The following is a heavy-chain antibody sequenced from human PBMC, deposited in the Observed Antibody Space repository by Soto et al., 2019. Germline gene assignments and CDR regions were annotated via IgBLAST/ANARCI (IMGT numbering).Heavy chain of an antibody. CDR1: GFTFSSYA. D-gene: IGHD1-20*01. Sequence: QVQLVESGGGVVQPGRSLRLSCAASGFTFSSYAMHWVRQAPGKGLEWVAVISYDGSNKYYADSVKGRFTISRDNSKNALYLPMNSLRAEDTDVYYCASVTGRTGSAFDIWGQGTMVTVSS. CDR3: ASVTGRTGSAFDI. CDR2: ISYDGSNK. J-gene: IGHJ3*02. V-gene: IGHV3-30-3*01.